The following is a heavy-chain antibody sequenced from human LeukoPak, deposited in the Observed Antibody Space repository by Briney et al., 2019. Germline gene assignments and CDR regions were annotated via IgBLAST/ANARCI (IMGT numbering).Heavy chain of an antibody. Sequence: GGSLRLSCAASGFTSSSYSMNWVRQAPGKGLEWVSSISSSSSYIYYADSVKGRFTISRDNAKNSLYLQMNNLRAEDTAVYYCARGIAALGFDPWGQGTLVTVSS. D-gene: IGHD6-6*01. CDR3: ARGIAALGFDP. CDR1: GFTSSSYS. V-gene: IGHV3-21*01. J-gene: IGHJ5*02. CDR2: ISSSSSYI.